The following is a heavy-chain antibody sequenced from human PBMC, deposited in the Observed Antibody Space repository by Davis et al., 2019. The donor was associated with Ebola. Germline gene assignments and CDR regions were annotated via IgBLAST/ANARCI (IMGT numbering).Heavy chain of an antibody. CDR3: ARAGWLSLPNWFDP. CDR2: INHSGST. CDR1: GGSFSGYY. D-gene: IGHD5-12*01. J-gene: IGHJ5*02. V-gene: IGHV4-34*01. Sequence: GSLRLSCAVYGGSFSGYYWSWIRQPPGKGLEWIGEINHSGSTNYNPSRKSRVTIKVDTSKNQFSLKLSSVTAADTAVYYCARAGWLSLPNWFDPWGQGTLVTVSS.